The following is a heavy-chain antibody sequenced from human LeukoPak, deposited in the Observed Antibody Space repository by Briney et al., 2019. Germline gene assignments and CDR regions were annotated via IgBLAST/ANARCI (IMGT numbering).Heavy chain of an antibody. D-gene: IGHD3-3*01. V-gene: IGHV3-43*01. CDR1: GFTFCSYW. CDR2: ISWDGGST. CDR3: AKGDLLSDDFWSGYYEGAGMDV. Sequence: GGSLRLSCAASGFTFCSYWMHWVRQAPGKGLEWVSLISWDGGSTYYADSVKGRFTISRDNSKNSLYLQMNSLRTEDTALYYCAKGDLLSDDFWSGYYEGAGMDVWGQGTTVTVSS. J-gene: IGHJ6*02.